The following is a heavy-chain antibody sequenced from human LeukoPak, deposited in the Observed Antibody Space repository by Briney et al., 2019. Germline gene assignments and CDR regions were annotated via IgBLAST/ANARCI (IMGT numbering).Heavy chain of an antibody. V-gene: IGHV3-30*18. J-gene: IGHJ4*02. CDR2: IPYDGFSP. D-gene: IGHD6-19*01. CDR1: GLTFSNYG. Sequence: GRSLRLSCAASGLTFSNYGMHWVRQAPGEGLEWVAVIPYDGFSPYYADSVKGRFTISRDNSKNTLWLQMNSLRAEDTAVYYCAKVKEMYSSGSYYFDYWGQGTLVTVSS. CDR3: AKVKEMYSSGSYYFDY.